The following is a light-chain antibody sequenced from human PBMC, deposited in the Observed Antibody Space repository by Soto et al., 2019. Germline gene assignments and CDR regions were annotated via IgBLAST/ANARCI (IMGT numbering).Light chain of an antibody. J-gene: IGKJ4*01. CDR2: DAS. CDR3: QQRSNWPPGLT. Sequence: EIVLTQSRATLSLSPGERATLSCRASQSVSSYLAWYQQKPGQAPRLLIYDASNRATGIPARFSGSGSGTDFTLTISSLEPEDFAVYYCQQRSNWPPGLTFGGGTKV. CDR1: QSVSSY. V-gene: IGKV3-11*01.